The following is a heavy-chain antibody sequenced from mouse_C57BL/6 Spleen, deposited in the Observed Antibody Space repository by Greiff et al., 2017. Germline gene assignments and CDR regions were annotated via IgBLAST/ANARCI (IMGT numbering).Heavy chain of an antibody. J-gene: IGHJ1*03. CDR1: GYTFTDYN. CDR3: ARPSNREWYCDV. V-gene: IGHV1-18*01. CDR2: INPNNGGT. D-gene: IGHD2-10*02. Sequence: EVQLQQSGPELVKPGASVKIPCKASGYTFTDYNMDWVKQSHGKSLEWIGDINPNNGGTIYNQKFKGKATLTVDKSSSTAYMELRSLTSEDTAVYYCARPSNREWYCDVWGTGTTVTVSS.